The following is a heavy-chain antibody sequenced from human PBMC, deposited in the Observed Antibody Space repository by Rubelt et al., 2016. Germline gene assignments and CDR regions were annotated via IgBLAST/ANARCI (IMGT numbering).Heavy chain of an antibody. CDR1: GYSFTDYG. CDR2: ISVNNGHT. CDR3: ARDLSSTWYKDY. V-gene: IGHV1-18*01. D-gene: IGHD6-13*01. J-gene: IGHJ4*02. Sequence: QVQLVQSGVEVKKPGASVKVSCKASGYSFTDYGITWVRQAPGQGLEWMGWISVNNGHTTYAQKLQGRVTMTADTSTRTADMERRKRTSDDTAGYYWARDLSSTWYKDYWGQGTLVTVSS.